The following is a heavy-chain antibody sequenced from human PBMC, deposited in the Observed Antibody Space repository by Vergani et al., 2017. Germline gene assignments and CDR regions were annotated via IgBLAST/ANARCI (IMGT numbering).Heavy chain of an antibody. V-gene: IGHV1-2*02. CDR3: AKDRANSGAYPIDF. J-gene: IGHJ4*02. D-gene: IGHD1-26*01. Sequence: QVRLMQSGAEVQKPGASVRVSCKASGYTFTGYFIHWVRQAPGQGLEWMGWINPNRGATNYGQKFHGRVTMTSDTSTNTVYMELSRLKSDDTAIYYCAKDRANSGAYPIDFWGPGTLVTVSS. CDR1: GYTFTGYF. CDR2: INPNRGAT.